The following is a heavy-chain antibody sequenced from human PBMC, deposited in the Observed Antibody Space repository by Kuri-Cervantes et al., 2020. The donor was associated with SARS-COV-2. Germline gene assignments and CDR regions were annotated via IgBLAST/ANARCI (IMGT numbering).Heavy chain of an antibody. V-gene: IGHV3-66*01. CDR3: ARYGAVERDYYYYYGMDV. CDR2: IYGGGST. CDR1: GFTVSSNY. Sequence: ETLSLTCAASGFTVSSNYMSWVRQAPGKGLEWVSVIYGGGSTYYADPVRGRFTISRDNSKNTPYLQMNSLRAEDTAVYYCARYGAVERDYYYYYGMDVWGQGTTVTVSS. D-gene: IGHD1-1*01. J-gene: IGHJ6*02.